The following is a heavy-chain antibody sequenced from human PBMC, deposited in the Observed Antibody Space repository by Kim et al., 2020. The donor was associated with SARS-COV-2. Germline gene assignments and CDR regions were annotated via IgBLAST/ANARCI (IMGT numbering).Heavy chain of an antibody. Sequence: GESLKISCKGSGYRFTKYWIGWVRQMPGKGLEWVGIIYPDDSDTRYSPSFQGQVTISADRSINTAYLQWTSLKASETAIYYCAKTYCSGGDCYYVWFDHWGQGTLVTVSS. D-gene: IGHD2-15*01. CDR1: GYRFTKYW. J-gene: IGHJ5*02. CDR3: AKTYCSGGDCYYVWFDH. CDR2: IYPDDSDT. V-gene: IGHV5-51*01.